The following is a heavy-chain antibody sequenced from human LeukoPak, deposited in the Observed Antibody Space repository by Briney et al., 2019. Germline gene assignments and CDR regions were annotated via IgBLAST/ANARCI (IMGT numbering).Heavy chain of an antibody. V-gene: IGHV4-59*01. CDR3: ATSIRFLEWLPPSGYMDV. CDR2: IYYTGST. Sequence: KSSETLSLTCTVSGGSISGYYWNWIRQPPGKGLEWIGYIYYTGSTKYNPSLNSRVTISLDTSKNQLSLKVTSVTAADTAVYYCATSIRFLEWLPPSGYMDVWGKGTTVTVSS. J-gene: IGHJ6*03. CDR1: GGSISGYY. D-gene: IGHD3-3*01.